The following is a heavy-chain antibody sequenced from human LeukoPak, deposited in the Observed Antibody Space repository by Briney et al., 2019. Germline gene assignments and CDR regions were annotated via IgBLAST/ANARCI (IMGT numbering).Heavy chain of an antibody. CDR2: ISSSSSTI. Sequence: TGGSLRLSCAASGFTFSSYSMNWVRQAPGKGLEWVSYISSSSSTIYYADSVKGRFTISRDNSKNTLYLQMNSLRAEDTAVYYCASGGYYYYYYMDVWGKGTTVTISS. CDR3: ASGGYYYYYYMDV. J-gene: IGHJ6*03. CDR1: GFTFSSYS. V-gene: IGHV3-48*01.